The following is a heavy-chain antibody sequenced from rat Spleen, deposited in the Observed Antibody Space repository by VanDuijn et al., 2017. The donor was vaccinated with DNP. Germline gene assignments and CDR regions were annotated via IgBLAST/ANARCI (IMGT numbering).Heavy chain of an antibody. CDR1: GFTFSSAW. CDR3: AWPST. V-gene: IGHV6-6*01. D-gene: IGHD1-10*01. CDR2: IKPKSNNYAT. Sequence: EVQLVGSGGNFVQPGRSLKLSCATSGFTFSSAWMYWYRQFPEKRLEWVARIKPKSNNYATDYTESVKGRFTISRDDSKSSIYLQMNNLKEEDTAIYYCAWPSTWGQGVMVTVSS. J-gene: IGHJ2*01.